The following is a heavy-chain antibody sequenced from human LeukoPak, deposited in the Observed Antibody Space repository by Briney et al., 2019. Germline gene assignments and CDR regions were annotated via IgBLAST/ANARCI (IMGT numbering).Heavy chain of an antibody. CDR1: GFTFSSFV. Sequence: GGSLRLSCTASGFTFSSFVMNWVRQAPGKGLEWVSVISATGEKAYYAESVKDRFIISRDYSKSTVFLDMNSLRVDDTAIYYCVKDRRFSVTTDYYFDVWGPGTLVTVSS. CDR3: VKDRRFSVTTDYYFDV. D-gene: IGHD4-17*01. CDR2: ISATGEKA. V-gene: IGHV3-23*01. J-gene: IGHJ4*02.